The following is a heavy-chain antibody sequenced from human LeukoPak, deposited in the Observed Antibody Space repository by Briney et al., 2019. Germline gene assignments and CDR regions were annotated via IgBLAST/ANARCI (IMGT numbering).Heavy chain of an antibody. CDR1: GGSISSSSYY. CDR2: IYYSGST. J-gene: IGHJ4*02. D-gene: IGHD3-22*01. V-gene: IGHV4-39*02. Sequence: PSETLSLTCTVSGGSISSSSYYWGWIRQPPGKGLEWIGSIYYSGSTYYNPSLKSRVTISVDTSKNQFSLKLGSVTAADTAVYYCARDYYDSSVNFDYWGQGTLVTVSS. CDR3: ARDYYDSSVNFDY.